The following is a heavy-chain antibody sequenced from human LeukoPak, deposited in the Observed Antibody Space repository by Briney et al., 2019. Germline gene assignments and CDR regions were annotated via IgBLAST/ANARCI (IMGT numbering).Heavy chain of an antibody. V-gene: IGHV4-34*01. Sequence: SETLSLTCAVYGGSFSGYYWSWIRQPPGKGLEWIGEINHSGSTNYNPSLKSRVTISVDTSKNQFSLKLSSVTAADTAVYYCARVRLTTVTDYWAREPWSPSPQ. CDR2: INHSGST. J-gene: IGHJ4*02. CDR1: GGSFSGYY. D-gene: IGHD4-17*01. CDR3: ARVRLTTVTDY.